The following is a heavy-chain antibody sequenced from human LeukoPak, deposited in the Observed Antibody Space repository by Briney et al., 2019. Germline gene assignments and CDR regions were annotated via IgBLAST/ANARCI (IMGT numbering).Heavy chain of an antibody. V-gene: IGHV4-34*01. CDR2: INHSGST. CDR3: ARDDSSGYWYRGAIDY. Sequence: SETLSLTCAVYGGSFSGYYWSWIRQPPGKGLEWIGEINHSGSTNYNPSLKSRVTISVDTSKNQFSLKLSSVTAADTAVYYCARDDSSGYWYRGAIDYWGQGTLVTVSS. CDR1: GGSFSGYY. J-gene: IGHJ4*02. D-gene: IGHD3-22*01.